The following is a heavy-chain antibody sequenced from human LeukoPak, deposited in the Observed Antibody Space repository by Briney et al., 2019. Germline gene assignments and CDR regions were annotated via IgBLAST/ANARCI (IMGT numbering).Heavy chain of an antibody. Sequence: ASVKVSCKVSGYIFTGTHIHWMRQAPGQGLEWMGWINPNSGDTNYAQKFQGRVSMTGDTSISTAYMELSRLRSDDTAVYYCARTLVVINDAFDIWGQGTMVTVSS. CDR1: GYIFTGTH. J-gene: IGHJ3*02. CDR2: INPNSGDT. D-gene: IGHD3-22*01. V-gene: IGHV1-2*02. CDR3: ARTLVVINDAFDI.